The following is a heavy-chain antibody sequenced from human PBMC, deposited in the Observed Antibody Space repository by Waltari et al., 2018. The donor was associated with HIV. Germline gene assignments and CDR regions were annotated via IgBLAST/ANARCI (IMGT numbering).Heavy chain of an antibody. V-gene: IGHV5-51*03. Sequence: EVQLVQSGAEVKKPGESLNISCSASGYNFNTFWIGWVRPLPGKGLEYLGIIYPGDSDSRYNPSFKGQVTMSVDKSINAAYLQWSSLEASDAAMYFCARYHVSPDDFGGNPRIFDYFDFWGQGTQVTVSS. CDR3: ARYHVSPDDFGGNPRIFDYFDF. CDR1: GYNFNTFW. D-gene: IGHD3-3*01. J-gene: IGHJ4*02. CDR2: IYPGDSDS.